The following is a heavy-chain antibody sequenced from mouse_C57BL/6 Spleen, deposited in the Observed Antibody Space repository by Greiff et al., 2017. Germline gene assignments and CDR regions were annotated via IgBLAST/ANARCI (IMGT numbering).Heavy chain of an antibody. D-gene: IGHD2-5*01. CDR2: IYPGDGDT. J-gene: IGHJ2*01. CDR3: ARDGSNYGGESFDY. CDR1: GYAFSSSW. Sequence: QVQLQQSGPELVKPGASVKISCKASGYAFSSSWMNWVKQRPGKGLEWIGRIYPGDGDTNYNGKFKGKATLTADKASSTAYMQLSSLTSEDSAVYFCARDGSNYGGESFDYWGQGTTLTVSS. V-gene: IGHV1-82*01.